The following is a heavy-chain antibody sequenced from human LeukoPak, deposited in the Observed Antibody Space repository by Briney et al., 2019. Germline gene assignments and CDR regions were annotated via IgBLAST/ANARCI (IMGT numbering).Heavy chain of an antibody. D-gene: IGHD2-2*02. V-gene: IGHV4-4*02. CDR3: ARDPPAGIFDY. CDR1: GGSISSGNW. Sequence: SETLSLTCADSGGSISSGNWWSWVRQSPGKGLEWIGEIYHSGTTNYNPSLKSRVTISVDKSKNHFSLKLSSVTAADTAVYYCARDPPAGIFDYWGQGTLVTVSS. CDR2: IYHSGTT. J-gene: IGHJ4*02.